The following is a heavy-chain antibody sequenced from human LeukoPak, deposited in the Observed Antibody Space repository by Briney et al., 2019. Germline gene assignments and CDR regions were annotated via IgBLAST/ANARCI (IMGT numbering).Heavy chain of an antibody. CDR1: GGSISSYY. Sequence: SETLSLTCTVSGGSISSYYWSWIRQPPGKGLEWIGYIYYSGSTNYNPSLKSRVTISVDTSKNQFSLKLSSVTAADTAVYYCARVADYYDSSGYYFDAFDIWGQGTMVTVSS. CDR2: IYYSGST. J-gene: IGHJ3*02. CDR3: ARVADYYDSSGYYFDAFDI. D-gene: IGHD3-22*01. V-gene: IGHV4-59*08.